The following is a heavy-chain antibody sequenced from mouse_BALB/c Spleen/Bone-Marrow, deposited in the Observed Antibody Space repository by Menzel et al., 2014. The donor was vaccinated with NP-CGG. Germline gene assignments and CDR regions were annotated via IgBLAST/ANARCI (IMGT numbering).Heavy chain of an antibody. CDR1: GYSFTSYW. J-gene: IGHJ2*03. D-gene: IGHD1-1*01. V-gene: IGHV1-5*01. Sequence: VQLQQSGTVLARPGASVKMSCKASGYSFTSYWMYWIKQRPGQGLEWIGAIYPGNSGTSYNQNFKGKAKLTAVTSASTAYMELSSLTNEDSAVYYCTRSITTAVVFDYWGQGTSLTVSS. CDR2: IYPGNSGT. CDR3: TRSITTAVVFDY.